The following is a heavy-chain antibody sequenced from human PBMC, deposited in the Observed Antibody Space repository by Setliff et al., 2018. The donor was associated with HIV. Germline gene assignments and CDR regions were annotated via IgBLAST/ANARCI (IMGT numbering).Heavy chain of an antibody. J-gene: IGHJ3*01. V-gene: IGHV4-38-2*02. CDR1: GSSISDHYW. CDR3: LRETGVNVAADGRGYHTFDF. D-gene: IGHD2-8*02. CDR2: IFHRGGT. Sequence: LSLTCSVSGSSISDHYWWAWVRQAPGKGLEYIGTIFHRGGTFNNPSLKSRVTMSVDTSKNQFSLKLTSVTAADTAIYYCLRETGVNVAADGRGYHTFDFWGRGTMVTVSS.